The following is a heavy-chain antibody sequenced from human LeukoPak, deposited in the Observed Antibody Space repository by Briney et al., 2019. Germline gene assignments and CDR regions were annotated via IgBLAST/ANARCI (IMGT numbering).Heavy chain of an antibody. V-gene: IGHV3-15*07. J-gene: IGHJ4*02. CDR2: IKSKTDGGTT. D-gene: IGHD3-22*01. CDR1: GFTFSNAW. CDR3: TTEGASGSSGYYYVY. Sequence: PGGSLRLSCAAPGFTFSNAWMNWVRQAPGKGLEWVGRIKSKTDGGTTDYAAPVKGRFTISRDDSKNTLYLQMNSLKTEDTAVYYCTTEGASGSSGYYYVYWGQGTLVTVSS.